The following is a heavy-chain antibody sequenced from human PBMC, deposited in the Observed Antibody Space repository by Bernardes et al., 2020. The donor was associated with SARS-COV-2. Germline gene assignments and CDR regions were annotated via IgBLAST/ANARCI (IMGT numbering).Heavy chain of an antibody. Sequence: GGSLRLSCAASGFTFSSYGMHWVRQAPGKGLEWVAVISYDGSNKYYADSVKGRFTISRDNSKNTLYLQMNSLRAEDTAVYYCANLGIGTGTISGTQYNWFDPWGQGTLVTVSS. V-gene: IGHV3-30*18. D-gene: IGHD3-9*01. CDR1: GFTFSSYG. CDR3: ANLGIGTGTISGTQYNWFDP. J-gene: IGHJ5*02. CDR2: ISYDGSNK.